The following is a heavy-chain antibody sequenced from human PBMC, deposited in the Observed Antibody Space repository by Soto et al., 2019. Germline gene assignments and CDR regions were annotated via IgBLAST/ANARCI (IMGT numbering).Heavy chain of an antibody. J-gene: IGHJ2*01. Sequence: SVKVSCKASGGTFSSYAISWVRQAPGQGLEWMGGIIPIFGTANYAQKFQGRVTITADKSTSTAYMELSSLRSEDTAVYYCARYVGTAMAPYWCLDLWGRGTLVTVSS. CDR2: IIPIFGTA. CDR1: GGTFSSYA. D-gene: IGHD5-18*01. V-gene: IGHV1-69*06. CDR3: ARYVGTAMAPYWCLDL.